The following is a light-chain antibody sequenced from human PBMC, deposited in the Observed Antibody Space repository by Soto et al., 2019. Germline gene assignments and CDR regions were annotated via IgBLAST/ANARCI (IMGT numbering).Light chain of an antibody. CDR1: ALPKQY. V-gene: IGLV3-25*02. Sequence: SYELTQPPSVSVSPGQTARITCSGDALPKQYTYWYQQKPGQAPVLVIYKDTERPSGIPERFSGSSSGTTVTLTISGVQAEDEADYYCQSADSSGTSLVISGGGTKLTVL. CDR2: KDT. J-gene: IGLJ2*01. CDR3: QSADSSGTSLVI.